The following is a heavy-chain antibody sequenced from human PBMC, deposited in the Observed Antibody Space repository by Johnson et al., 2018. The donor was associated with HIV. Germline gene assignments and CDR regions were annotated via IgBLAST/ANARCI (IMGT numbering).Heavy chain of an antibody. CDR1: GFTFSSYA. V-gene: IGHV3-48*04. Sequence: MQLVESGGGVVQPGRSLRLSCAASGFTFSSYAMSWVRQAPGKGLEWVSAISGSGSTIYYADSVKGRFTISRDNAKNSLYLQMNSLRSEDTAVYYCARGDTMIVVVDNAFDIWGQGTMVTVSS. D-gene: IGHD3-22*01. J-gene: IGHJ3*02. CDR3: ARGDTMIVVVDNAFDI. CDR2: ISGSGSTI.